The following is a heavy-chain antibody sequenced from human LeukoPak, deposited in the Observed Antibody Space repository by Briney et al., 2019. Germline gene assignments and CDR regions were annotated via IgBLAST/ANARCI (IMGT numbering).Heavy chain of an antibody. V-gene: IGHV3-30*18. J-gene: IGHJ3*01. D-gene: IGHD4-17*01. Sequence: PGGSLRLFCVASEFMFSKLGIHWVRQAPGKGLVWVTVLSYDGRNDDYEDSVKGRFTISRDNSKNTVYLQMSSLRTEDTAVYYCAKGATTMSTADAFVLWGQGAMVTVSS. CDR2: LSYDGRND. CDR1: EFMFSKLG. CDR3: AKGATTMSTADAFVL.